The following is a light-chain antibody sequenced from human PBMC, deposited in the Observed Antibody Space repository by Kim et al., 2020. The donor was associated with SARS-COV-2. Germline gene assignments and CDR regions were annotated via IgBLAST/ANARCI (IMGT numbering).Light chain of an antibody. CDR1: QNVNSN. CDR2: GAS. CDR3: QQYNNWPLT. V-gene: IGKV3-15*01. Sequence: VSPGEGATLSCRASQNVNSNLAWYQQKPGQAPRLLIYGASTRATGIPARFSGSGSGTEFTLTISSLQSEDFAVYYCQQYNNWPLTFGGGTKVDIK. J-gene: IGKJ4*01.